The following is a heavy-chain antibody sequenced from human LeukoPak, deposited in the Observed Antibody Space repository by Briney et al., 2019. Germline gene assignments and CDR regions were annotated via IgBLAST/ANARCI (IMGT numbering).Heavy chain of an antibody. V-gene: IGHV3-33*01. CDR3: VRGSFGIDY. D-gene: IGHD3-10*01. CDR2: IWYDGSKK. J-gene: IGHJ4*02. CDR1: GFRFSGYG. Sequence: GRSLRLSCAASGFRFSGYGMHWVRQAPGQGLEWVAIIWYDGSKKYYADSVKGRFTISRDSSKNTVYLQMNSLRAEDTATYYCVRGSFGIDYWGQGTLVTVSS.